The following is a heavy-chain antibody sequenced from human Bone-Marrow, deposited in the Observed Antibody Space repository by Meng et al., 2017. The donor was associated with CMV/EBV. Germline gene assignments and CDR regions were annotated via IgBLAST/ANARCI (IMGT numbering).Heavy chain of an antibody. CDR2: ISSSSSYI. V-gene: IGHV3-21*01. J-gene: IGHJ5*02. Sequence: GGSLRLSCAASGFTFNSYNMNWVRQAPGKGLEWVSSISSSSSYIYYADSVKGRFTISRDNAKNSLYLQMNSLRAEDTAVYYCARTSYNWNDVSWFDPWGQGTLVTVSS. CDR1: GFTFNSYN. CDR3: ARTSYNWNDVSWFDP. D-gene: IGHD1-20*01.